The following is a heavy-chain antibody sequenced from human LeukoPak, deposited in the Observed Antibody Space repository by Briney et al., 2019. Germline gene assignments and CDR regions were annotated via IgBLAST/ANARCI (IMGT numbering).Heavy chain of an antibody. V-gene: IGHV3-21*01. Sequence: PGGSLRLSCAASGFTSSSYSMNWVRQAPGKGLEWVSSISSSSSYIYYADSVKGRFTISRDNAKNSLYLQMNSLRAEDTAVYYCARDLAAAVPFDYWGQGTLVTVSS. CDR1: GFTSSSYS. J-gene: IGHJ4*02. CDR3: ARDLAAAVPFDY. CDR2: ISSSSSYI. D-gene: IGHD6-13*01.